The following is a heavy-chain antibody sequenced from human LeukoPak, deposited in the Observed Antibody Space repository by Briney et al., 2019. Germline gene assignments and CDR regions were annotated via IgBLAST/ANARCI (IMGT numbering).Heavy chain of an antibody. CDR2: IYTSGST. J-gene: IGHJ1*01. Sequence: SETLSLICTVSGGSISSYYWSWIRQPAGKGLEWIGRIYTSGSTNYNPSLKSRVTMSVDTSKNQFSLKLSSVTAADTAVYYCARELAQLSYFQHWGQGTLVTVSS. CDR3: ARELAQLSYFQH. D-gene: IGHD2-2*01. V-gene: IGHV4-4*07. CDR1: GGSISSYY.